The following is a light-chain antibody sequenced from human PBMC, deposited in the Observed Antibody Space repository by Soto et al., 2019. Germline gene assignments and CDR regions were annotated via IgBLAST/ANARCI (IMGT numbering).Light chain of an antibody. CDR3: QQYHIYSGK. V-gene: IGKV1-5*03. Sequence: DIQMTQSPSTLSASVGDRVTITCRASQTIDSWLAWYQQRQGKPPNLLIYKASTLASGVPSRFRSSGSLTEFTLTINSLQPYDFATYYFQQYHIYSGKVGQGTK. CDR1: QTIDSW. CDR2: KAS. J-gene: IGKJ1*01.